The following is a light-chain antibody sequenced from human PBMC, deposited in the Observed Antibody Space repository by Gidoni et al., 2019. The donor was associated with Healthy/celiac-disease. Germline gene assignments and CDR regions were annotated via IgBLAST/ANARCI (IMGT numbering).Light chain of an antibody. J-gene: IGKJ1*01. CDR1: QSVLYSSNNKNY. CDR2: WAS. CDR3: QQYYSTPPT. V-gene: IGKV4-1*01. Sequence: DIVMTQSPESLAVSLGERATINCQSSQSVLYSSNNKNYLAWYQQKPGQPPKLLLYWASTRESGVPDRFSGSGSGTDFTLTISSLQAEDVAVYYCQQYYSTPPTFGQGTKVEIK.